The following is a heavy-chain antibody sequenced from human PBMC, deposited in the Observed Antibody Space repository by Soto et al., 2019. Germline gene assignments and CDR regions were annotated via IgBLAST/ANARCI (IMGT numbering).Heavy chain of an antibody. V-gene: IGHV2-26*01. Sequence: QVTLKESGPVLVKPTETLTLTCTVSGFSLSNARMGVSWIRQPPGKALEWLAHIFSNDEKSYSTSLKSRLTISKDTAKSQVVLTMTNMDPVDTATYYCARIREDYGGNVLDAFDIWGQGTMVTVSS. J-gene: IGHJ3*02. CDR1: GFSLSNARMG. CDR3: ARIREDYGGNVLDAFDI. CDR2: IFSNDEK. D-gene: IGHD4-17*01.